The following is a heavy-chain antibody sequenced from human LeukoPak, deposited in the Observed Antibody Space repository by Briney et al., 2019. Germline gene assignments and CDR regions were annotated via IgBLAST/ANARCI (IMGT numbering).Heavy chain of an antibody. Sequence: GASVTVSCTASGGTFSSYPISWVRQAPGQGLEWMGGIIPIFGTANYAQKFQGRVTITADESTSTAYMELSSLRSEDTAVYYCARSSSGYYYDFDYWGQGTLVTVSS. V-gene: IGHV1-69*13. CDR1: GGTFSSYP. CDR3: ARSSSGYYYDFDY. CDR2: IIPIFGTA. D-gene: IGHD3-22*01. J-gene: IGHJ4*02.